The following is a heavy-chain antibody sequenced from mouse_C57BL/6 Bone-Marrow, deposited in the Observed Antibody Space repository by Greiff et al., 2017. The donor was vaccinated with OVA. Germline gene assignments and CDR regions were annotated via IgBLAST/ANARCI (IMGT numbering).Heavy chain of an antibody. Sequence: EVKLVESGGGLVKPGGSLKLSCAASGFTFSDYGMHWVRQAPEKGLEWVAYISSGSSTIYYADTVKGRFTISRDNAKNTLFLQMTSLRSEDTAMYYCAIITTASRGDYWGQGTSVTVSS. D-gene: IGHD1-2*01. J-gene: IGHJ4*01. CDR1: GFTFSDYG. CDR2: ISSGSSTI. CDR3: AIITTASRGDY. V-gene: IGHV5-17*01.